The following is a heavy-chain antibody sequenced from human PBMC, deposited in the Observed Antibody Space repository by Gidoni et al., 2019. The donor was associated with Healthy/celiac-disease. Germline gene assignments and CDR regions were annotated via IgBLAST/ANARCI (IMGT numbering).Heavy chain of an antibody. CDR2: ISGSGGST. V-gene: IGHV3-23*01. D-gene: IGHD3-22*01. Sequence: VPLLESGGGLVQPGGSGFTFSSYAMSWVRQAPGKGLEWVSAISGSGGSTYYADSVKGRFTISRDNSKNTLYLQMNSLRAEDTAVYYCAAYGSGYSRAFDIWGQGTMVTVSS. CDR1: GFTFSSYA. CDR3: AAYGSGYSRAFDI. J-gene: IGHJ3*02.